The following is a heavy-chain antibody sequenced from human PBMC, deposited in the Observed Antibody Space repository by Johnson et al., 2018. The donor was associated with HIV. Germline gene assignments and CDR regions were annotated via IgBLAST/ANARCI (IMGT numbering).Heavy chain of an antibody. V-gene: IGHV3-53*01. CDR3: ARDRERGAFDI. Sequence: VQLVESGGGLIQPGGSLRLSCAASGFTVSSNYMSWVRQAPGQGLEWVSGINWNGGSTGYAESVKGRFTISRDNAKNSLYLQMNSLRAEDTAVYYCARDRERGAFDIWGQGTMVTVSS. CDR2: INWNGGST. CDR1: GFTVSSNY. D-gene: IGHD1-26*01. J-gene: IGHJ3*02.